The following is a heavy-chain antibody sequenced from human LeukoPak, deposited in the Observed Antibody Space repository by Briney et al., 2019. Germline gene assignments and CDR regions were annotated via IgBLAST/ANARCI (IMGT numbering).Heavy chain of an antibody. V-gene: IGHV3-21*01. CDR3: ARDPISGHYQESGDAFDI. CDR2: ISSSNSHI. J-gene: IGHJ3*02. CDR1: GFIFSSYS. Sequence: PGGSLRLSCAASGFIFSSYSMNWVRQAPGKGLEWVSSISSSNSHIYYVDSVKGRFTISRDNAKNSLYLQMNSLRAEDTAVYYCARDPISGHYQESGDAFDIWGQGTMVTVSS. D-gene: IGHD2-2*01.